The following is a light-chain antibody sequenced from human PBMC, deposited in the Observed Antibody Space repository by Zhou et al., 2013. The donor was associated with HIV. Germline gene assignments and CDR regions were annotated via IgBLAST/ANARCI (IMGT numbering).Light chain of an antibody. CDR1: QDINSY. CDR3: QQGYGAPRT. CDR2: DAS. Sequence: DIQMTQSPSFLSASVGDRVTITCQASQDINSYLNWFQQKSGQAPKLLIYDASNLEKGVPSRFSGSGSGTDFTLTISSLQPEDFATYYCQQGYGAPRTFGQGTKVEIK. V-gene: IGKV1-39*01. J-gene: IGKJ1*01.